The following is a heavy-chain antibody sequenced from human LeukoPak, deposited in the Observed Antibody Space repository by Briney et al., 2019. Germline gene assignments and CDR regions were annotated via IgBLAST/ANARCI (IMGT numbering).Heavy chain of an antibody. D-gene: IGHD5-18*01. J-gene: IGHJ4*02. V-gene: IGHV3-7*01. CDR2: IKQDGSEK. CDR3: ARDSLDTAMAFDY. Sequence: PGGSLRLSCAASGFTFSSYWMSWVRQAPGKGLEWVANIKQDGSEKYYVDSVKGRFTISRDNAKNSLYLQMNSLRAEDTAVYYCARDSLDTAMAFDYWGQGTLVTVSS. CDR1: GFTFSSYW.